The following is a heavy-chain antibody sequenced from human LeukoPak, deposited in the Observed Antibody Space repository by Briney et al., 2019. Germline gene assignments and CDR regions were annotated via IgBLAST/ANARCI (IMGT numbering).Heavy chain of an antibody. D-gene: IGHD6-19*01. CDR1: GFTISGFF. J-gene: IGHJ4*02. CDR2: IKEDGSEK. V-gene: IGHV3-7*01. CDR3: ARPFGNGWFLRDY. Sequence: GGSLRLSCAASGFTISGFFMSWVRQAPGKGLEWVANIKEDGSEKYYVDSVRGRFTISRDNAKNSLYLQMNNLRAEDTAVYYCARPFGNGWFLRDYWGRGTLVTVSS.